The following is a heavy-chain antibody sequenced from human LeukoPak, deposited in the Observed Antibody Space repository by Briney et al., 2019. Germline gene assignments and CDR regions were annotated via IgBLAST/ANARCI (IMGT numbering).Heavy chain of an antibody. CDR3: ARRFGDDAFDI. D-gene: IGHD3-10*01. J-gene: IGHJ3*02. CDR1: GGSISSSSYY. Sequence: PSETLSLTCTVSGGSISSSSYYWGWIRQPPGKGLGWIGSIYYSGSTYYNPSLKSRVTISVDTSKNQFSLKLSSVTAADTAVYYCARRFGDDAFDIWGQGTMVTVSS. V-gene: IGHV4-39*01. CDR2: IYYSGST.